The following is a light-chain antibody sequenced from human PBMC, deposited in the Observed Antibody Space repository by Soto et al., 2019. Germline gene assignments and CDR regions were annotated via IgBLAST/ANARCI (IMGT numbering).Light chain of an antibody. CDR2: HTS. J-gene: IGKJ4*01. CDR1: ESVNIMY. Sequence: EIVLTQSPGVLSLSPGERATLSCRASESVNIMYLGWYQQKPGQAPRLLIFHTSLRPTGIPDRFSGSGSGTDFTLKISRVEAEDVGVYYCMQSIQLPLGFGGGTKVDI. V-gene: IGKV3D-20*02. CDR3: MQSIQLPLG.